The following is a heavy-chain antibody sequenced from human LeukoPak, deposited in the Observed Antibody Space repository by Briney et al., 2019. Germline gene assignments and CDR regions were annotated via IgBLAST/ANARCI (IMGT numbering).Heavy chain of an antibody. CDR1: GFTFSSCA. J-gene: IGHJ4*02. D-gene: IGHD6-6*01. CDR3: ARGGTYSSSTLGDY. CDR2: INVNGGNT. V-gene: IGHV3-64*01. Sequence: GGSLRLSCAASGFTFSSCAMHWVRQAPGKGLEFVSAINVNGGNTYYANSVKGRFTISRDNSKNTVFLQMGSMRAEDTALYYCARGGTYSSSTLGDYWGQGTLVTVSS.